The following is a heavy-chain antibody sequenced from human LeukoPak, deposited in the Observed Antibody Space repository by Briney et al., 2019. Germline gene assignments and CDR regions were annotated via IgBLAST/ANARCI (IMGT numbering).Heavy chain of an antibody. CDR3: ARAYCGGDCYSVHFDY. V-gene: IGHV1-69*05. Sequence: SVKVSCKASGGTFSSYAISWVRQAPEQGLEWMGGIIPIFGTANYAQKFQGRVTITTDESTSTAYMELSSLRSEDTAVYYCARAYCGGDCYSVHFDYWGQGTLVTVSS. J-gene: IGHJ4*02. CDR2: IIPIFGTA. D-gene: IGHD2-21*02. CDR1: GGTFSSYA.